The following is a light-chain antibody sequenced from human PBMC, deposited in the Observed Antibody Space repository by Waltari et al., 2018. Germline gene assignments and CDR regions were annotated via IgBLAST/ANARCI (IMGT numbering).Light chain of an antibody. V-gene: IGLV2-14*03. CDR3: NSYISSSTLEL. J-gene: IGLJ2*01. Sequence: QSALTQPASVSGSPGQSITISCTGTSSDVGAYNYVSWYQQHPGKAPKLIIFDVSNRPSGVSNRFSGSKSGNTASLTISGLQAEDEAEYYCNSYISSSTLELFGGGTSLTVL. CDR1: SSDVGAYNY. CDR2: DVS.